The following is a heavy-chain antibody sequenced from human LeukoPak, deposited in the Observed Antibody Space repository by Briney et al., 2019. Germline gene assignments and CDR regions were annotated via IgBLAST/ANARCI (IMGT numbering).Heavy chain of an antibody. Sequence: SVKVSCKASGGTFSSYAISWVRQAPGQGLEWMGGIIPIFGTANYAQKFQGRVTITTDESTSTAYMELSSLRSDDTAVYYCAREGLGELTLDYWGQGTLVTVSS. V-gene: IGHV1-69*05. J-gene: IGHJ4*02. CDR3: AREGLGELTLDY. CDR1: GGTFSSYA. CDR2: IIPIFGTA. D-gene: IGHD3-16*01.